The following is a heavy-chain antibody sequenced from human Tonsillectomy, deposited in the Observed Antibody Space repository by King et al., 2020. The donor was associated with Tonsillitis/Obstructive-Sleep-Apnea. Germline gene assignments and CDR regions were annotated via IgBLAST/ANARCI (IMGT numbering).Heavy chain of an antibody. CDR2: IYYSGST. V-gene: IGHV4-59*01. D-gene: IGHD5-12*01. CDR3: AREPSGYDSNSDY. CDR1: GGSISSYY. Sequence: QLQESGPGLVKPSETLSLTCTVSGGSISSYYWSWIRPPPGKGLEWIGYIYYSGSTNYNPSLKSRVTISVDTSKNQFSLKLSSVTAADTAVYYCAREPSGYDSNSDYWGQGTLVTVSS. J-gene: IGHJ4*02.